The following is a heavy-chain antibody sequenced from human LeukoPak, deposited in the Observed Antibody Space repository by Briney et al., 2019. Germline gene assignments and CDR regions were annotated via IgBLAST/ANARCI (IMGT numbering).Heavy chain of an antibody. V-gene: IGHV3-30*02. Sequence: GGSLRLSCAASGFTFSSYGMHWVRQAPGKGLEWVAFIRYDGSNKYYADSVKGRSTISRDNSKNTLYLQMNSLRAEDAAVYYCAKDDRAGGGIMVRGVIPIPDYWGQGTLVTVSS. CDR3: AKDDRAGGGIMVRGVIPIPDY. CDR2: IRYDGSNK. D-gene: IGHD3-10*01. J-gene: IGHJ4*02. CDR1: GFTFSSYG.